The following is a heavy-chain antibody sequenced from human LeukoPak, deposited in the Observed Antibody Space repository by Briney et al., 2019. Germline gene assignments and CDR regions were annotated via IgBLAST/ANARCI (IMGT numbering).Heavy chain of an antibody. V-gene: IGHV3-23*01. J-gene: IGHJ4*02. CDR2: ISSSGDIT. CDR1: GFTFHNYA. Sequence: GGSLRLSCAASGFTFHNYAMSWVRQAPEKGLEWVSAISSSGDITFYADSVKGRFTISRDNSRYTLYLQMNSLRAEDAAMYYCAKDRPNYHESNGHYYRRNGDYWGQGTLVTVSS. CDR3: AKDRPNYHESNGHYYRRNGDY. D-gene: IGHD3-22*01.